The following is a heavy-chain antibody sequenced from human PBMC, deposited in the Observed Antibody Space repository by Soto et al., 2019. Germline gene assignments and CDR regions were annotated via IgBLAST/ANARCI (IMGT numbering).Heavy chain of an antibody. V-gene: IGHV1-18*01. CDR3: ARVIPGAWACFDP. CDR1: GNTFTNFG. Sequence: QGQLVQSGAEVKKPGASVKVSCTASGNTFTNFGVTCVRQAPGQGLEWMGWISAYTDDPNYAQKFQGRVTMTIDKSTSIADLDLRSLTSDDTAVYYCARVIPGAWACFDPWGQGTLVNVS. D-gene: IGHD2-2*01. J-gene: IGHJ5*02. CDR2: ISAYTDDP.